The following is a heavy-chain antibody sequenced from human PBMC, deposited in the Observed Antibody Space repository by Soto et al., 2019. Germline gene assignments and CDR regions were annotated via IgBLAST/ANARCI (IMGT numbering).Heavy chain of an antibody. CDR2: IYWDDDK. V-gene: IGHV2-5*02. D-gene: IGHD6-6*01. CDR1: GFSLNADGVG. J-gene: IGHJ4*02. CDR3: AHGAARRSDIFEY. Sequence: QITLKESGPTLVRPTQTLTLTCTFSGFSLNADGVGVAWIRQPPGAALEWLGIIYWDDDKRYRPSLRTRLTITKDTSKNQVVLTMTNMDPADTATYFCAHGAARRSDIFEYWGQGTLVTVSP.